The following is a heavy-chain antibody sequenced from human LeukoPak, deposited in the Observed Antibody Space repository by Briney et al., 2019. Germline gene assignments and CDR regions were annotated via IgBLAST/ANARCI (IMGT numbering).Heavy chain of an antibody. D-gene: IGHD6-19*01. CDR3: ARGGGTTDSAWYGYYFDH. CDR1: GFTFSSYA. J-gene: IGHJ4*02. Sequence: GGSLRLSCAVSGFTFSSYAMHWVRPAPGKGLEWVAVISFDGTNKYYAASVKGRFTMSRDNSKNTLYVQMNSLRPEDTAVYYCARGGGTTDSAWYGYYFDHWGQGTLVTVSS. CDR2: ISFDGTNK. V-gene: IGHV3-30*04.